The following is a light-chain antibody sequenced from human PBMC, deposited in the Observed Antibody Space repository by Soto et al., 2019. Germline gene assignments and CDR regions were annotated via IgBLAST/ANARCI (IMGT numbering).Light chain of an antibody. Sequence: DIQLTQSPSFLSASVGDRVTITCRASQGINSYLAWYQQKPEKAPKVLIYAASNLQNGVPSRFSGGGSGTEFTLTISSLQPEDFATYYCQQLKSYPLTFGGGTNVEIK. CDR2: AAS. CDR3: QQLKSYPLT. CDR1: QGINSY. J-gene: IGKJ4*01. V-gene: IGKV1-9*01.